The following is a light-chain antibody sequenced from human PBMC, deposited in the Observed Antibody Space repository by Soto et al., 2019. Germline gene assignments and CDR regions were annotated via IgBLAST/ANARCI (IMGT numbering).Light chain of an antibody. J-gene: IGKJ5*01. V-gene: IGKV3-20*01. CDR3: QQYFTSPIT. Sequence: EIVLTQSPGTLALSPGERATLSCRASQSVNSRLAWYQHKPGQAPRLLISGASNRASGIPARFSAWGSGTDFTLTISRVAPADFAFYYCQQYFTSPITFGQGTRLESK. CDR2: GAS. CDR1: QSVNSR.